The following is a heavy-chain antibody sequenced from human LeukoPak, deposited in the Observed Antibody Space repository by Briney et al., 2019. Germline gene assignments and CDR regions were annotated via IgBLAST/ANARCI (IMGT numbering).Heavy chain of an antibody. CDR2: IYHSGST. J-gene: IGHJ3*02. Sequence: SETLSLTCTVSGYSISSGYYWGWIRQPPGKGLEWIGSIYHSGSTYYNPSLKSRVTISVDTSKNQFSLKLSSVTAADTAVYYCAREGALYAFDIWGQGTMVTVSS. CDR3: AREGALYAFDI. V-gene: IGHV4-38-2*02. CDR1: GYSISSGYY.